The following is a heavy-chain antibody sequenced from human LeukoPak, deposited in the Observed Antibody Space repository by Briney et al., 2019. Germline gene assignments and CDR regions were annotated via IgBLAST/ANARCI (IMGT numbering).Heavy chain of an antibody. Sequence: ASVKVSCKASGYTFTDYYIHWVRQAPGQGLEWTGWINPNSGDTNYAQKFQGWVTMTRDMSISTAYMELSRLRSDDTAVYYCARVYCSSTSCYGGGRAFDIWGQGTMVTVSS. CDR1: GYTFTDYY. V-gene: IGHV1-2*04. J-gene: IGHJ3*02. CDR2: INPNSGDT. CDR3: ARVYCSSTSCYGGGRAFDI. D-gene: IGHD2-2*01.